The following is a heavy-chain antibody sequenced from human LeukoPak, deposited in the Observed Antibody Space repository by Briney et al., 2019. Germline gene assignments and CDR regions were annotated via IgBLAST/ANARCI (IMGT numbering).Heavy chain of an antibody. V-gene: IGHV1-69*04. CDR2: IIPILGIA. D-gene: IGHD2-15*01. J-gene: IGHJ4*02. CDR3: ARVEPHGGNSDY. CDR1: GYTFTGYY. Sequence: GASVKVSCKASGYTFTGYYMHWVRQAPGQGLEWMGRIIPILGIANYAQKFQGRVTITADKSTSTAYMELSSLRSEDTAVYYCARVEPHGGNSDYWGQGTLVTVSS.